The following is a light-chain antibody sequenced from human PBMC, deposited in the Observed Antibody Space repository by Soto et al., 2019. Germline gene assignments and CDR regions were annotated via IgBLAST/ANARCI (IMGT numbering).Light chain of an antibody. Sequence: DIQMTQSPSTLSASVGDRVTITCRASQSISIWLAWYQQKPGRAPKFLIYKASDLENGVPSRFSGSGSGTEFALTISSLQTDDFATYYCQQYDSYPLTFGGGTKVDIK. V-gene: IGKV1-5*03. J-gene: IGKJ4*01. CDR1: QSISIW. CDR3: QQYDSYPLT. CDR2: KAS.